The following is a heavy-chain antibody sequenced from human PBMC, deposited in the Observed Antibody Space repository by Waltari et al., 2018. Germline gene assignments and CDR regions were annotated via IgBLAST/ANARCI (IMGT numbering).Heavy chain of an antibody. CDR3: ARSPAFYDILTGRLDPVYFDY. D-gene: IGHD3-9*01. J-gene: IGHJ4*02. CDR1: GGSISSYY. CDR2: IYTSGST. Sequence: QVQLQESGPGLVKPSETLSLTCTVSGGSISSYYWSWIRQPPGKGLEWIGYIYTSGSTNYSPSLKSRVTISVDTSKNQFSLKLGSVTAADTAVYYCARSPAFYDILTGRLDPVYFDYWGQGTLVTVSS. V-gene: IGHV4-4*09.